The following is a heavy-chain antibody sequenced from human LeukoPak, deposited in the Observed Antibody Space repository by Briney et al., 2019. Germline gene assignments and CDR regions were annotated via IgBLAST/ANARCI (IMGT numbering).Heavy chain of an antibody. Sequence: SVKVSCKASGYTFTGYYMHWVRQAPGQGLEWMGGIIPIFGTANYAQKFQGRVTITTDESTSTAYMELSSLRSEDTAVYYCARGPPWQQLDYWGQGTLVAVSS. J-gene: IGHJ4*02. V-gene: IGHV1-69*05. D-gene: IGHD6-13*01. CDR1: GYTFTGYY. CDR2: IIPIFGTA. CDR3: ARGPPWQQLDY.